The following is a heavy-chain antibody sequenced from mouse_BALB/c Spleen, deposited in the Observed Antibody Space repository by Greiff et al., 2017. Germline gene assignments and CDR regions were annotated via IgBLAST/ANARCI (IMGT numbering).Heavy chain of an antibody. J-gene: IGHJ2*01. D-gene: IGHD4-1*01. V-gene: IGHV5-4*02. CDR1: GFTFSDYY. CDR3: ARGGVGPLDY. Sequence: EVMLVESGGGLVKPGGSLKLSCAASGFTFSDYYMYWVRQTPEKRLEWVATISDGGSYTYYPDSVKGRFTISRDNAKNNLYLQMSSLKSEDTAMYYCARGGVGPLDYWGQGTTLTVSS. CDR2: ISDGGSYT.